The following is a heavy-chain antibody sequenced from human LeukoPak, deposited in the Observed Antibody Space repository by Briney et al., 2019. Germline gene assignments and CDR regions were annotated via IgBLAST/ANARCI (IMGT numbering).Heavy chain of an antibody. Sequence: ASVKVSCKASGYTFTSYGISWVRQAPGQGLEWMGWISAYNGNTNYAQKLQGRVTMTTDTSTSTAYMELRSLRSDDTAVYYCAKDLWKYQLRTLDYWGQGTLVTVSS. CDR1: GYTFTSYG. D-gene: IGHD2-2*01. V-gene: IGHV1-18*01. CDR2: ISAYNGNT. CDR3: AKDLWKYQLRTLDY. J-gene: IGHJ4*02.